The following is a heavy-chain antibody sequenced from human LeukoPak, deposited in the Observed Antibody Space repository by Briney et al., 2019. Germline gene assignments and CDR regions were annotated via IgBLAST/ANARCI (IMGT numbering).Heavy chain of an antibody. CDR1: CESFSDFY. J-gene: IGHJ5*02. CDR3: ARGLRDSSGWWGWFDP. V-gene: IGHV4-34*01. CDR2: INHSGST. D-gene: IGHD6-19*01. Sequence: SETLSLTCAVYCESFSDFYWSWIRQPPGKGLEWIGEINHSGSTNYNPSLKTRATISVDASKKQFSLKVTSVTAADTAVYYCARGLRDSSGWWGWFDPWGPGTLVTVSS.